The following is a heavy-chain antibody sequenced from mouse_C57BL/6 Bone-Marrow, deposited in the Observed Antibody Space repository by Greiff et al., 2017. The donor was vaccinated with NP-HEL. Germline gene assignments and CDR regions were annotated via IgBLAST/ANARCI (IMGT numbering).Heavy chain of an antibody. J-gene: IGHJ1*03. D-gene: IGHD1-1*01. Sequence: QVQLQQPGAELVRPGSSVKLSCKASGYTFTSYWMHWVKQRPIQGLEWIGNIDPSDSETHYNQKFTDKATLTVDKSSSTAYMQLISLTSEYSAVYYCARKTPSTVVATDWYFDVWGTGTTVTVAS. CDR1: GYTFTSYW. V-gene: IGHV1-52*01. CDR2: IDPSDSET. CDR3: ARKTPSTVVATDWYFDV.